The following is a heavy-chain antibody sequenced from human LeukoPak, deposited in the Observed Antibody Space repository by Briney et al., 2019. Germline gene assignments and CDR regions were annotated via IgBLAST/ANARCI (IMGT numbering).Heavy chain of an antibody. D-gene: IGHD3-16*01. CDR1: GFTFRTYW. CDR3: ARDYEYGAGGAFDI. CDR2: INQDGGGK. J-gene: IGHJ3*02. Sequence: GGSLRLSCSGSGFTFRTYWMDWVRQAPGKGLEWVANINQDGGGKYYVDSVKGRFTISRDNAKKSLYLQMNSLRAEDTAVYYCARDYEYGAGGAFDIWGQGTMVTVSS. V-gene: IGHV3-7*05.